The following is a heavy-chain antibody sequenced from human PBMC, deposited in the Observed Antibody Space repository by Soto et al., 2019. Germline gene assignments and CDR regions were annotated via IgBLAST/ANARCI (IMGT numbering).Heavy chain of an antibody. CDR2: ISYDGSNK. V-gene: IGHV3-30*18. CDR3: AKAELLWCPETHGMDY. D-gene: IGHD3-10*01. CDR1: GFTFSSYC. Sequence: GGSLRLSCAASGFTFSSYCMNWVRQAPGKGLEWVAVISYDGSNKYYAASVKGRFTISRDKSKNTLYLQMKSLGAEDTAVDYCAKAELLWCPETHGMDYWGQGTMVTVSS. J-gene: IGHJ6*02.